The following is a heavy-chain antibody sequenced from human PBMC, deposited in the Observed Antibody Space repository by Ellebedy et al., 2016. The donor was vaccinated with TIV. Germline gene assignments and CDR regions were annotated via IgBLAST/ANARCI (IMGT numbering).Heavy chain of an antibody. D-gene: IGHD6-13*01. CDR2: ISTTSTYK. CDR3: ARDSNSWDYFTN. J-gene: IGHJ4*02. Sequence: PGGSLRLSCAASGFTFSTYSMNWVRQAPGKGLEWVSSISTTSTYKNYADSVKGRFTISRDNADSSVFLQMDSLRAEDTAVYYCARDSNSWDYFTNWGQGEMVTVSS. CDR1: GFTFSTYS. V-gene: IGHV3-21*01.